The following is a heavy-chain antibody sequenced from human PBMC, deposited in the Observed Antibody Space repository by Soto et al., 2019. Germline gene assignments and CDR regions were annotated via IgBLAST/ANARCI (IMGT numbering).Heavy chain of an antibody. D-gene: IGHD5-12*01. Sequence: SQTFSLTCGLSAASVSSNSAAWDWIRQSPSRGLEWLGRTYYRSKWYNDYAVSVKSRITINPDTSKNQLSLQLSSVTPEDTAVYYCAREKGYANWFDPWGQGTLVTVSS. CDR2: TYYRSKWYN. CDR1: AASVSSNSAA. V-gene: IGHV6-1*01. J-gene: IGHJ5*02. CDR3: AREKGYANWFDP.